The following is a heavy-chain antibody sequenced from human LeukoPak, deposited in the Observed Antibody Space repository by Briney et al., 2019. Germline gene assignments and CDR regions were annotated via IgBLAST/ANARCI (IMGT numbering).Heavy chain of an antibody. D-gene: IGHD1-26*01. Sequence: SENLSLTCAVSGGSISIFYWNWFRQPPGKGLEWIGHIYYSGTTNYNPSLKGRVTMSVDTSKNQFSLKLNSVTAADTAVYFCARLSMGATPVDPWGQGTLVTVSS. V-gene: IGHV4-59*08. CDR1: GGSISIFY. CDR3: ARLSMGATPVDP. J-gene: IGHJ5*02. CDR2: IYYSGTT.